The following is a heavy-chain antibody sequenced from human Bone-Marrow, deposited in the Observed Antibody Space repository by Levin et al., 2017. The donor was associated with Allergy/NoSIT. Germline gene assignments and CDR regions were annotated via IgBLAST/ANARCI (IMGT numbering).Heavy chain of an antibody. D-gene: IGHD4-11*01. V-gene: IGHV3-74*01. CDR1: GFTFSNYW. CDR3: TRAYIPGAF. J-gene: IGHJ4*02. CDR2: INGDGSST. Sequence: GGSLRLSCEASGFTFSNYWMHWVRQAPGKGLVWVSRINGDGSSTAYADSVKGRFTISRDNAKNRLNLQMNSLRAEDTAVYYCTRAYIPGAFWGQGTLVTVSS.